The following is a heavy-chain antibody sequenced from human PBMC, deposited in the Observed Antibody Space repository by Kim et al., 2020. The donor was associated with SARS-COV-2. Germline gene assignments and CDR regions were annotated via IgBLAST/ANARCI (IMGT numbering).Heavy chain of an antibody. CDR2: VGPGGGWT. CDR1: GLTFSTYA. Sequence: GGSLRLSCAASGLTFSTYAMTWVRQAPGKGLEWIWTVGPGGGWTDNADSVKGRFTISRDNSKNMLYLQMNSLRVEDTDLYYCAKDPVAGDKRLWLDSWGQGPLVTVPS. CDR3: AKDPVAGDKRLWLDS. D-gene: IGHD6-13*01. J-gene: IGHJ5*01. V-gene: IGHV3-23*01.